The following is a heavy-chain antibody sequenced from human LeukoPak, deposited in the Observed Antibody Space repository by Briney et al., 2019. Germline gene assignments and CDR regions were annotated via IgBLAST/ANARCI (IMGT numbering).Heavy chain of an antibody. V-gene: IGHV3-30*02. D-gene: IGHD1-7*01. Sequence: GGSLRLSSAASGFTFSSYGMHWVRQAPGKGLEWVAFIRYDGSNKYYADSVKGRFTISRDNSKNTLYLQMNSLRAEDTAVYYCAKCVGPWKLELHFDYWGQGTLVTVSS. CDR2: IRYDGSNK. J-gene: IGHJ4*02. CDR3: AKCVGPWKLELHFDY. CDR1: GFTFSSYG.